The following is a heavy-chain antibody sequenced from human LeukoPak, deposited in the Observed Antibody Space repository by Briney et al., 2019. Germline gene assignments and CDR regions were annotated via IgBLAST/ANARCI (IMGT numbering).Heavy chain of an antibody. CDR3: ARDQGGIAAAGTRYFQH. Sequence: ASVKVSCKASGYTFTSYGISWVRQAPGQGLEWMGWISAYNGNTNYAQKLQGRVTMTTDTSTSTAYMELRSLRSDDTAVYYCARDQGGIAAAGTRYFQHWGQGTLVTVFS. J-gene: IGHJ1*01. CDR1: GYTFTSYG. V-gene: IGHV1-18*04. D-gene: IGHD6-13*01. CDR2: ISAYNGNT.